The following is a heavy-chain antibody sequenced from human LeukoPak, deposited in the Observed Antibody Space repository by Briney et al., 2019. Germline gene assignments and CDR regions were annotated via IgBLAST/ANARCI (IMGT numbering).Heavy chain of an antibody. D-gene: IGHD3-22*01. Sequence: GGSLRLSCAASGFTFSSYGMHWVRQAPGKGLEWVAVIWYDGSNKYYADSVKGRFTISRDNSKNTLYLQMNSLRAEDTAVYYCARAGYYYDSSGYFDYWGQGPLVTVSS. CDR3: ARAGYYYDSSGYFDY. V-gene: IGHV3-33*01. CDR1: GFTFSSYG. CDR2: IWYDGSNK. J-gene: IGHJ4*02.